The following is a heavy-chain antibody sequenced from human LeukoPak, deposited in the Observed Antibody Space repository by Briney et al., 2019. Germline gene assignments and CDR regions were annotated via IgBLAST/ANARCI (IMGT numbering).Heavy chain of an antibody. CDR3: ARGDLLGVPAAPGY. CDR1: GYTFTGYY. CDR2: INPNSGGT. Sequence: ASVKVSCKTSGYTFTGYYMHWVRQAPGQGLEWMGWINPNSGGTNYAQKFQGRVTMTRDTSISTAYMELSRLRSDDTAVYYCARGDLLGVPAAPGYWGQGTLVTVSS. J-gene: IGHJ4*02. V-gene: IGHV1-2*02. D-gene: IGHD2-2*01.